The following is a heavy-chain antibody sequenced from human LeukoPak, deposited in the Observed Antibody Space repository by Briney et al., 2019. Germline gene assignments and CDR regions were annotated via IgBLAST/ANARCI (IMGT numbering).Heavy chain of an antibody. D-gene: IGHD5-12*01. CDR2: IHSGGST. J-gene: IGHJ3*02. V-gene: IGHV3-53*04. CDR3: ARGGSSGNDYSSFDI. CDR1: DFTVSSYF. Sequence: PGGSLRLSCAASDFTVSSYFMSWVRQAPGEGLEWVSVIHSGGSTLYADSVKGRFTIYRHNSKNTLYLQVNSLRPEDTAVYFCARGGSSGNDYSSFDIWGQGTMVTVSS.